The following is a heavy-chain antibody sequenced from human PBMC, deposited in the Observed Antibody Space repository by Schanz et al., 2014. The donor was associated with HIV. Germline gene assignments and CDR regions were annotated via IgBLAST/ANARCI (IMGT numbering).Heavy chain of an antibody. CDR2: ISGSGLST. D-gene: IGHD5-18*01. CDR1: GLTFSTYA. J-gene: IGHJ4*02. Sequence: VQLLESGGGLVQPGGSLRLSCEASGLTFSTYAMSWVRQAPGKGLEWVSVISGSGLSTYYADSVKGRFTISRDNSKNTLYLQMNSLRAEDTAVYYCARGLPADYWGQGTLVTVSS. CDR3: ARGLPADY. V-gene: IGHV3-23*01.